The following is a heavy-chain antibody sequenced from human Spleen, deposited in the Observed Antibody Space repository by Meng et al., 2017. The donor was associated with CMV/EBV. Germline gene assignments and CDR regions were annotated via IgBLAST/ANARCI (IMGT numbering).Heavy chain of an antibody. CDR2: ISSSSSYI. V-gene: IGHV3-21*04. D-gene: IGHD3-10*01. Sequence: GESLKISCAASGFTFSSYSMNWVRQAPGKGLEWVSSISSSSSYIYYADSVKGRFTISRDNAKNFLYLQMNSLRAEDTALYHCARDPAPGFGEFDYWGQGLLVTVSS. J-gene: IGHJ4*02. CDR3: ARDPAPGFGEFDY. CDR1: GFTFSSYS.